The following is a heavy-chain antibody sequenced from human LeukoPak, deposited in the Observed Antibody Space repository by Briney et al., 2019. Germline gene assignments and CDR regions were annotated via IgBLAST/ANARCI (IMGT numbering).Heavy chain of an antibody. V-gene: IGHV4-59*01. CDR2: IYYSGST. Sequence: PSETLSLTCTVSGGSISSYYWSWLRQPPGKGLERIGYIYYSGSTNYNPSLKSRVTISVDTSKNQFSLKLSSVTAADTAVYYCARNYYGSGSWGQGTLVTVSS. D-gene: IGHD3-10*01. CDR3: ARNYYGSGS. CDR1: GGSISSYY. J-gene: IGHJ4*02.